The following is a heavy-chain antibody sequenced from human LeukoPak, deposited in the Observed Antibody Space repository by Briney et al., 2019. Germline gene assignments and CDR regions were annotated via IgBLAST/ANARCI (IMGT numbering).Heavy chain of an antibody. D-gene: IGHD3-3*01. CDR3: ARGLASGYPPIPFDY. V-gene: IGHV4-34*12. CDR2: IIDTGST. Sequence: SETLSLTCVVYGESFSGYYWTWIRQPPGKGLEWIGEIIDTGSTKYNSSLKSRVTISVDTSKNEFSLDLTSVTAADTAIYYCARGLASGYPPIPFDYWGQGTLVTVSS. CDR1: GESFSGYY. J-gene: IGHJ4*02.